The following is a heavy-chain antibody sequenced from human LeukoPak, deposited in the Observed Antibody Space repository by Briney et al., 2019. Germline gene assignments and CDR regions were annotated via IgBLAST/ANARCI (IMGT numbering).Heavy chain of an antibody. CDR3: ARSEGGGRYGSGSYYSFDY. V-gene: IGHV1-3*01. CDR2: INAGNGNT. D-gene: IGHD3-10*01. CDR1: GYTFTSYA. Sequence: ASVKVSCKASGYTFTSYAMHWVRQAPGQRLEWMGWINAGNGNTKYSQKFQGRVTITRDTSASTAYMELSSLRSEDTAVYYCARSEGGGRYGSGSYYSFDYWGQGTLVTVSS. J-gene: IGHJ4*02.